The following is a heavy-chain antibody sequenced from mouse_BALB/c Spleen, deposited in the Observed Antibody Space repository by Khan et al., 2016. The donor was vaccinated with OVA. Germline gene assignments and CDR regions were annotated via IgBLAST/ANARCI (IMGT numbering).Heavy chain of an antibody. D-gene: IGHD1-1*01. Sequence: EVQLQESGPGLVKPSQSLSLTCTVTGYSITSGYAWNWIRQFPGNKLEWMGYISYSGVTSYTPSLKSRISITRTPSKNQFFLQLNSVSTEDTSTYSCARGNYYGYYFDYWGQGTTLTVSS. V-gene: IGHV3-2*02. CDR2: ISYSGVT. CDR1: GYSITSGYA. J-gene: IGHJ2*01. CDR3: ARGNYYGYYFDY.